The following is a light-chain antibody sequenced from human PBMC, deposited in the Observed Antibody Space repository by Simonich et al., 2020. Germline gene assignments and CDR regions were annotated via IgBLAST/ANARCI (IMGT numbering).Light chain of an antibody. Sequence: QSALTQPASVSGSPGQSITISCTGTSSDVGGYNYVSWYQQHPGKAPKLMIYDVSKRPSGVSNPFSGSKSGNTASLTISGLQAEDEADYYCSSYTSSSTSVFGGGTKLTVL. CDR1: SSDVGGYNY. J-gene: IGLJ2*01. CDR2: DVS. CDR3: SSYTSSSTSV. V-gene: IGLV2-14*01.